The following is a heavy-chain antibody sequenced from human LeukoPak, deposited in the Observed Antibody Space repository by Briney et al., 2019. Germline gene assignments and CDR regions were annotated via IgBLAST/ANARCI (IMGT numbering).Heavy chain of an antibody. CDR1: GGTFSSYA. D-gene: IGHD6-6*01. J-gene: IGHJ6*03. CDR2: IIPIFGTA. Sequence: ASVKVSCKASGGTFSSYAISWVRQAPGQGLEWMGGIIPIFGTANYAQKFQGRVTITADKSTSTAYMELSSLRSEDTAVYYCARGRGSSSIAARRPHGYYYYYMDVWGKGTTVTVSS. CDR3: ARGRGSSSIAARRPHGYYYYYMDV. V-gene: IGHV1-69*06.